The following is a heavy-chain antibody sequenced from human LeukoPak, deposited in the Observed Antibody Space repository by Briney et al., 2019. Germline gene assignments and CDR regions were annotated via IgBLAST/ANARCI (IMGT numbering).Heavy chain of an antibody. D-gene: IGHD6-19*01. CDR3: AKVAFSQGYSSGPGDYFDY. J-gene: IGHJ4*02. V-gene: IGHV3-23*01. Sequence: GGSLRLSCAGPGFDFSSYGMSWVRQAPGKGLEWVSGISGSGGSTYYADSVKGRFTISRENSKKTVHLQMNSLRAEDTAVYYCAKVAFSQGYSSGPGDYFDYWGQGTLVTVSS. CDR1: GFDFSSYG. CDR2: ISGSGGST.